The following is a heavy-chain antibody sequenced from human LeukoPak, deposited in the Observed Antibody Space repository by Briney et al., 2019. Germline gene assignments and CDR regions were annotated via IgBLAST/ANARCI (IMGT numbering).Heavy chain of an antibody. CDR1: GCTFSCCA. CDR2: TSSNGGST. V-gene: IGHV3-64D*09. J-gene: IGHJ4*02. D-gene: IGHD5-24*01. Sequence: PGGSLRLSWSASGCTFSCCALHWVRLAPGTGRECLSGTSSNGGSTYYADSMKGRFTISRDNSKNTLYLQMSSLRPEHTAVYYCVKDWVATIVAPRHFDYWGQGTLVTVSS. CDR3: VKDWVATIVAPRHFDY.